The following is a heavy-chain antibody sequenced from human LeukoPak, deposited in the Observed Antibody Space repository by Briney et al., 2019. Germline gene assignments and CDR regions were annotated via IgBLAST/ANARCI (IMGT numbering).Heavy chain of an antibody. J-gene: IGHJ4*02. CDR3: ARDSGSSSWEFDF. D-gene: IGHD6-13*01. CDR2: INPNSGGT. Sequence: ASAKVSCKASGYTFTAYYLHWVRQAPGQGLEWMGWINPNSGGTTYAQQFQGRITMTRDTSISTAYMDLTRLTSDDTAVYYCARDSGSSSWEFDFRGQGTLVTVSS. CDR1: GYTFTAYY. V-gene: IGHV1-2*02.